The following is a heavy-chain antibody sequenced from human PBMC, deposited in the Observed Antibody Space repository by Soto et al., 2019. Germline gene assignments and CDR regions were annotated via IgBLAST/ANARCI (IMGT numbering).Heavy chain of an antibody. CDR2: ISGSGGST. Sequence: GGSLRLSCAASGFTFSNAWMSWVRQAPGKGLEWVGRISGSGGSTYYADSVKGRFTISRDNSKNTLYLQMNSLRAEDTAVYYCAKDRLDIVVVPAAIYYWGQGTLVTVSS. J-gene: IGHJ4*02. CDR3: AKDRLDIVVVPAAIYY. D-gene: IGHD2-2*03. CDR1: GFTFSNAW. V-gene: IGHV3-23*01.